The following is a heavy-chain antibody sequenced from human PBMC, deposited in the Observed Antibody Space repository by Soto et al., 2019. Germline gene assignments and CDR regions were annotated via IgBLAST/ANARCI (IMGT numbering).Heavy chain of an antibody. Sequence: EVQLLESGGGLVQPGGSLRLSCAASGFTFSRFAMNWVRQAPGKGLEWVSGIGDSGSTTYYADSVKGRFTISIDNSKNTLFLQMNSLRAEDTAIYYCAKDSLGDYYYYGMDVWGQGTTVTVSS. D-gene: IGHD2-15*01. V-gene: IGHV3-23*01. CDR3: AKDSLGDYYYYGMDV. CDR2: IGDSGSTT. CDR1: GFTFSRFA. J-gene: IGHJ6*02.